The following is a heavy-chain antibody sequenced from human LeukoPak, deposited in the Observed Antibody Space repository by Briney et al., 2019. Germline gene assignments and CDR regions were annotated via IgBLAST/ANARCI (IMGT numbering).Heavy chain of an antibody. D-gene: IGHD2-21*02. CDR1: GFTFGDYA. Sequence: GGSLRLSCTASGFTFGDYAMSWFRQAPGKGLEWVGFIRSKAYGGTTEYAASVKGRITISRDDSKSIAYLQMNSLKTEDTAVYYCTREHIVVVTAILFDYWGQGTLVTVSS. CDR3: TREHIVVVTAILFDY. J-gene: IGHJ4*02. V-gene: IGHV3-49*03. CDR2: IRSKAYGGTT.